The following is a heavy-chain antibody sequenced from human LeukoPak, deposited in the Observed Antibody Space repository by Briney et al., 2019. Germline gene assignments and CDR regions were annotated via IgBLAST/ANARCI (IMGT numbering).Heavy chain of an antibody. V-gene: IGHV4-59*01. D-gene: IGHD3-22*01. CDR1: GDSISTYY. CDR3: ARAGNGYYPFDY. CDR2: VFHSGST. Sequence: PETLSLTCTVSGDSISTYYWSWIRQPPGKGLEWIGYVFHSGSTNYNPSLKSRVTILVDTSKNQFSLILTSVTAADTAVYYCARAGNGYYPFDYWGQGTLVTVSS. J-gene: IGHJ4*02.